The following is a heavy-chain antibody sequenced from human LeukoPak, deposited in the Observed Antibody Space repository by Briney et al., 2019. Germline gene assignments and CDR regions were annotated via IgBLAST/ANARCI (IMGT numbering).Heavy chain of an antibody. CDR2: IYYSGNT. CDR3: ARDNGVTDSYYFDY. Sequence: PSETLSLTCAVSGGSISSSSYYWGWIRQPPGKGLEWIGNIYYSGNTYYNPSLKSRVTISVDTSKNQFSLKLSSVTAADTAVYYCARDNGVTDSYYFDYWGQGALVTVSS. V-gene: IGHV4-39*02. D-gene: IGHD2-21*02. J-gene: IGHJ4*02. CDR1: GGSISSSSYY.